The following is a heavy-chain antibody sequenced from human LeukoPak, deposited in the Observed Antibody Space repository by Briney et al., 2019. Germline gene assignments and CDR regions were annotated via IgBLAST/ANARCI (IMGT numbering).Heavy chain of an antibody. CDR3: ARVSSSWPYYFDY. V-gene: IGHV4-61*01. CDR2: IYYSGSA. D-gene: IGHD6-13*01. Sequence: SETLSLTCTVSGGFVSSDSYYWSWIRQPPGKGLECIGYIYYSGSANYNPSLRSRVTTSVDTSKNQFSLKLSSVTTADTAVYYCARVSSSWPYYFDYWGQGTLVTVSS. CDR1: GGFVSSDSYY. J-gene: IGHJ4*02.